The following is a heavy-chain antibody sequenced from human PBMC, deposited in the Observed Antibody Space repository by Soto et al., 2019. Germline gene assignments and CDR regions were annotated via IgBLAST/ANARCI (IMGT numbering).Heavy chain of an antibody. J-gene: IGHJ6*02. V-gene: IGHV3-23*01. Sequence: QPGGSLRLSCAASGFTSSSYAMSWVRQAPGKGLEWVSAISGSGGSTYYADSVKGRFTISRDNSKNTLYLQMNSLRAEDTAVYYCAKDTSMVRGVISDYYYGMDVWGQGTTVTVSS. CDR2: ISGSGGST. CDR3: AKDTSMVRGVISDYYYGMDV. CDR1: GFTSSSYA. D-gene: IGHD3-10*01.